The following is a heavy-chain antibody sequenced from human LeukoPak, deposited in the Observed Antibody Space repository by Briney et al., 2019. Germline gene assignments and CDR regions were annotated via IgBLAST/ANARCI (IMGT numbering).Heavy chain of an antibody. D-gene: IGHD1-14*01. CDR1: GGSISSYY. CDR3: ARGIGNNPYYYYTDV. J-gene: IGHJ6*03. CDR2: VYYSGST. V-gene: IGHV4-59*01. Sequence: SETLSLTCTVSGGSISSYYWSWIRQPPGKGLEWIGDVYYSGSTNYNPSLESRVTISVDTSKNHFSLKLSSVTAADTAVYYCARGIGNNPYYYYTDVWGKGATVTVSS.